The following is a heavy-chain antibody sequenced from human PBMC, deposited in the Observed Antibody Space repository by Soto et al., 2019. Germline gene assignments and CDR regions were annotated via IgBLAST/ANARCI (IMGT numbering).Heavy chain of an antibody. CDR1: GYTFTSYG. CDR3: ARGIAAAGYNAFEL. V-gene: IGHV1-18*01. Sequence: ASVKVSCKASGYTFTSYGISWVRQAPGQGVEWRGWISAYNGNTKYAQKLQGRVTMTTDTSPSTTVMEVRSLGSAETAVYVYARGIAAAGYNAFELWGEGTMVTVSS. D-gene: IGHD6-13*01. J-gene: IGHJ3*01. CDR2: ISAYNGNT.